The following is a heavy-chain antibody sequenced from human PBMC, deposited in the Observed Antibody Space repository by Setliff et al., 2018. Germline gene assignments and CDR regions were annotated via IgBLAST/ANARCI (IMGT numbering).Heavy chain of an antibody. CDR3: AIIGPDSSGYYWIFDY. D-gene: IGHD3-22*01. CDR2: MNPNSGRT. CDR1: GYTFTAYD. V-gene: IGHV1-8*02. Sequence: ASVKVSCKASGYTFTAYDTVWVRQATGQGLEWMGWMNPNSGRTGYPQKFQGRVTMTRNTSISTAYMELSSLRSEDTAVYFCAIIGPDSSGYYWIFDYWGQGTLVTVSS. J-gene: IGHJ4*02.